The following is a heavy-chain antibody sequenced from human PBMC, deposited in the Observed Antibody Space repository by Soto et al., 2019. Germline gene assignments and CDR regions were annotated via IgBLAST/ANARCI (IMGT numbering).Heavy chain of an antibody. J-gene: IGHJ4*02. V-gene: IGHV3-74*01. CDR1: GFTFSNYW. D-gene: IGHD2-15*01. CDR2: INSDGSTT. CDR3: ARRHCSGGTCYTGMGY. Sequence: GGSLRLSCAAYGFTFSNYWMHWVRQAPGKGLVWVSRINSDGSTTNYAYSVKGRFTISRDNAKNTLYLHMNSLRAEDTAVYYCARRHCSGGTCYTGMGYWGQGTLVTVSS.